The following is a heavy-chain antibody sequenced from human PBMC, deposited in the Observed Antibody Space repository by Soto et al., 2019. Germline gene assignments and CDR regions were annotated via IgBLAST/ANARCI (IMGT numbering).Heavy chain of an antibody. J-gene: IGHJ4*02. CDR2: IYYSGST. Sequence: SETLSLTCTVSGGSISSYYWSWIRQPPGKGLEWIGYIYYSGSTNYNPSLKSRVTISVDTSKNQFSLKLSSVTAADTAVYYCARSGEQWLDDYFDYWGQGTLVTVSS. CDR1: GGSISSYY. V-gene: IGHV4-59*08. D-gene: IGHD6-19*01. CDR3: ARSGEQWLDDYFDY.